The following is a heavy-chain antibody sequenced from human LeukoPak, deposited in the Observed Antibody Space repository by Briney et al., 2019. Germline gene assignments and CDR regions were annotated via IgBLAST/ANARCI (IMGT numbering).Heavy chain of an antibody. CDR3: ARDRIAFYDFWSGFGYYYYMDV. Sequence: GGSLRLSCAASGFTFSSYWMSWVRQAPGKGLECVANIKQDGSEKYYVDSVKGRFSISRDDAKNSLYLQMNSLRAEDTAVYYCARDRIAFYDFWSGFGYYYYMDVWGKGTTVTVSS. CDR2: IKQDGSEK. D-gene: IGHD3-3*01. V-gene: IGHV3-7*01. J-gene: IGHJ6*03. CDR1: GFTFSSYW.